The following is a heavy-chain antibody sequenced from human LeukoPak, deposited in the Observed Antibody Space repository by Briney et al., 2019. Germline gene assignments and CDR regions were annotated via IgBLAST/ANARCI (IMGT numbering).Heavy chain of an antibody. Sequence: GGSLRLSCAASGFTFSDYYMSWIRQAPGKGLEWVSYISSSSSYTNYADSVKGRFTISRDNAKNSLYLQMNSLRADDTAVYYCARDMAADKRAMDVWGQGTTVTVSS. J-gene: IGHJ6*02. V-gene: IGHV3-11*05. CDR1: GFTFSDYY. D-gene: IGHD6-6*01. CDR3: ARDMAADKRAMDV. CDR2: ISSSSSYT.